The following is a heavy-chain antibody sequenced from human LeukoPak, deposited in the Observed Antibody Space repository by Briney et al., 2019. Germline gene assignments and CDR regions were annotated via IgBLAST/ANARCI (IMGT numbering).Heavy chain of an antibody. D-gene: IGHD2-2*01. CDR1: GGTFSSYA. J-gene: IGHJ4*02. V-gene: IGHV1-69*01. CDR3: ARDYFQLSGPYSTSWFDY. CDR2: IIPIFGTA. Sequence: ASVKVSCKASGGTFSSYAISCVRQAPGQGLEWMGGIIPIFGTANYAQKFQGRVTITADESTSTAYMELSSLRSEDTAVYYCARDYFQLSGPYSTSWFDYWGQGTLVTVSS.